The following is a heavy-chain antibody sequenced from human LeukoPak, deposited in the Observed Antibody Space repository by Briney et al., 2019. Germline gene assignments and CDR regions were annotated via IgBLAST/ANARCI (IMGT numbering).Heavy chain of an antibody. CDR2: IYSGGST. J-gene: IGHJ4*02. D-gene: IGHD5-18*01. Sequence: TGGSLRLSCAASGFTVSSNYMSWVRQAPGKGLEWVSVIYSGGSTYYADSVKGRFTISRDNSKNTLYLQMNSLRAEDTAVYYCAGSQQRGYSYGQLDYWGQETLVTVSS. CDR3: AGSQQRGYSYGQLDY. V-gene: IGHV3-53*01. CDR1: GFTVSSNY.